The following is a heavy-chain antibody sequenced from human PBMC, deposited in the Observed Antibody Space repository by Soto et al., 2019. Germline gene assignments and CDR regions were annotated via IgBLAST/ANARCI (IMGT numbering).Heavy chain of an antibody. CDR3: AKDQALYYYDSSGYYNY. CDR2: ISGSGGST. D-gene: IGHD3-22*01. CDR1: GFTFSSYA. J-gene: IGHJ4*02. V-gene: IGHV3-23*01. Sequence: GGSLRLSCAASGFTFSSYAMSWVRQAPGKGLEWVSAISGSGGSTYYADSVKGRFTISRDNSKNTLYLQMNSLRAEDTAVYYCAKDQALYYYDSSGYYNYWGQGTLVTVSS.